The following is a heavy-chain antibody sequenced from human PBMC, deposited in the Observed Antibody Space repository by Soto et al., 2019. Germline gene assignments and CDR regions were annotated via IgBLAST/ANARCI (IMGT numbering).Heavy chain of an antibody. CDR3: ARGTGSYFRRVVGAFDI. V-gene: IGHV3-7*04. J-gene: IGHJ3*02. CDR1: GFSFSSYW. D-gene: IGHD3-10*01. CDR2: IKQDGSEK. Sequence: EVQLVESGGGLVQPGGSLRPSCAASGFSFSSYWMTWVRQAPGKGLEWVANIKQDGSEKFYVDSVKGRFTISRDNAKNSLYLQMNSLRAEDTAVYYCARGTGSYFRRVVGAFDIWGQGTMVTVSS.